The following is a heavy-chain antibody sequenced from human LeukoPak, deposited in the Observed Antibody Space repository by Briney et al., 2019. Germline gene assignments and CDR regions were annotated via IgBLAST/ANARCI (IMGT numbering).Heavy chain of an antibody. D-gene: IGHD3-22*01. CDR2: IYTSGST. CDR3: ASSPSPYYYDSSGYYYYFDY. Sequence: SETLSLTCTVSGGSISSGSYYWSWIRQPAGKGLEWVGRIYTSGSTNYNPSLKSRVTISVDTSKNQFSLKLSSVTAADTAVYYCASSPSPYYYDSSGYYYYFDYWGQGTLVTVSS. CDR1: GGSISSGSYY. V-gene: IGHV4-61*02. J-gene: IGHJ4*02.